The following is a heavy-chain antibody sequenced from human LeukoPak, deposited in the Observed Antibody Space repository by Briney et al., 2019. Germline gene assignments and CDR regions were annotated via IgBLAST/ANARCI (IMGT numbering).Heavy chain of an antibody. Sequence: GGSLRLSCAASGFTFSNYGMHWVRQAPGKGLEWVAVISYEGSDKYYADSVKGRLTISRDNSKNTLYLQMNSLRADDTAVYYCARDYYDSSGYYFLDYWGQGTLVTVSS. D-gene: IGHD3-22*01. CDR3: ARDYYDSSGYYFLDY. V-gene: IGHV3-30*03. CDR1: GFTFSNYG. CDR2: ISYEGSDK. J-gene: IGHJ4*02.